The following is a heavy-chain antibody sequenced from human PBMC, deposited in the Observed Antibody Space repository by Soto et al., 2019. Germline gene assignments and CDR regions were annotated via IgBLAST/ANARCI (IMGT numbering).Heavy chain of an antibody. D-gene: IGHD3-10*01. CDR1: GFTFSIYA. CDR2: TSWDGGNK. J-gene: IGHJ4*02. V-gene: IGHV3-30-3*01. Sequence: QVQLVESGGGVVQPGRSLGLSCAASGFTFSIYAMHWVRQAPGKGLEWVAVTSWDGGNKDYADSVKGRFTISRDNSKNTLYLQMNSLSDEDTAMYYCATDKSYFDSRSHQGFDSWGQGVLVTVSS. CDR3: ATDKSYFDSRSHQGFDS.